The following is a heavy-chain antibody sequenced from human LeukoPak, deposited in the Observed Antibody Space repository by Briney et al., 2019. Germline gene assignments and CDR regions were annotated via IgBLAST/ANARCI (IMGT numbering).Heavy chain of an antibody. D-gene: IGHD5-12*01. J-gene: IGHJ6*02. CDR1: GYTFSSYD. Sequence: ASVKVSCKASGYTFSSYDINWVRQAPGQGLEWMGWMNPKSGNAGSAQKFQGRVTMTRDTSISTAYMELSSLRSEDTAVYYCASPTKQETVADRYSGSIRHYYGLDVWGQGTTVTVSS. CDR2: MNPKSGNA. V-gene: IGHV1-8*01. CDR3: ASPTKQETVADRYSGSIRHYYGLDV.